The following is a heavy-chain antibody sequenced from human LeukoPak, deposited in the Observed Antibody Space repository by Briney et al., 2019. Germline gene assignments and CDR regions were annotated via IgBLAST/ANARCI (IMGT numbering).Heavy chain of an antibody. CDR3: ARGGTKYTTVTKALGV. Sequence: PSETLSLTCTVSGGSISSSSYYWGWIRQPPGKGLEWIGSIYYSGSTYYNPSLKSRVTISVDTSKKQFSPKLSSVTAADTAVYYCARGGTKYTTVTKALGVWGQGTLVTVSS. CDR2: IYYSGST. V-gene: IGHV4-39*07. D-gene: IGHD4-17*01. J-gene: IGHJ4*02. CDR1: GGSISSSSYY.